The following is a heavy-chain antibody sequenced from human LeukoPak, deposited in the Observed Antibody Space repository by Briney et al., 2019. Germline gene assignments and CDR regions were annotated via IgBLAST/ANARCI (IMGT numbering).Heavy chain of an antibody. CDR1: GFTFDDYA. J-gene: IGHJ4*02. Sequence: GGSLRLSCAASGFTFDDYAMRWVRQAPGKGLEWVSGISWNSGSIGYADSVKGRFTISRDNAKNSLYLQMNSLRAEDTALYYCAKGYCSSSSCHPDYWGQGTLVTVSS. D-gene: IGHD2-2*01. CDR3: AKGYCSSSSCHPDY. V-gene: IGHV3-9*01. CDR2: ISWNSGSI.